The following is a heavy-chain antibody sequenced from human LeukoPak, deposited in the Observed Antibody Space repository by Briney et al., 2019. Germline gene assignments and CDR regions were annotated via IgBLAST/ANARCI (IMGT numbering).Heavy chain of an antibody. J-gene: IGHJ4*02. V-gene: IGHV4-59*08. Sequence: PSETLSLTCTVAGGSISSYYWSWVRQPPGKGLEWVGYIYYSGSTNYNPSLKSRVTISVDTSKNQFSLKLSSVTAADTAVYYCASSLVRGVIIPVFHYWGQGTLVTVSS. CDR2: IYYSGST. CDR3: ASSLVRGVIIPVFHY. CDR1: GGSISSYY. D-gene: IGHD3-10*01.